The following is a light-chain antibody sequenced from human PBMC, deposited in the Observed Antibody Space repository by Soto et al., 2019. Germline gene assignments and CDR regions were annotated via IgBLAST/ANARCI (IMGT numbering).Light chain of an antibody. CDR1: QTFGRTY. CDR2: DAS. J-gene: IGKJ2*01. Sequence: ESVLTQSQGTLSVSPGERVTLSCRASQTFGRTYLAWYQQKPGQSPRLLIYDASSRATGIPDRFSGSGSGTDFTLTISRLEPEDYAVYHCQQFGTSSLYTFGQGTKVEIK. V-gene: IGKV3-20*01. CDR3: QQFGTSSLYT.